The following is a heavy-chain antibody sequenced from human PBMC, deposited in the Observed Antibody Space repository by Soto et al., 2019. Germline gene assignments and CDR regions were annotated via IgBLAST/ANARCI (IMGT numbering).Heavy chain of an antibody. V-gene: IGHV2-5*02. Sequence: QITLKESGPTLVKPTQTLTLTCTFSGFSLSSTRMAVGWIRQPPGKALEWLALIYWDDDKRYSPFLKSRLTITKDTSKNQVVLTVSNTDPVDTARYYCAHIVVAGLGYYFDYWGQGTLVTVSS. J-gene: IGHJ4*02. CDR2: IYWDDDK. CDR1: GFSLSSTRMA. CDR3: AHIVVAGLGYYFDY. D-gene: IGHD6-19*01.